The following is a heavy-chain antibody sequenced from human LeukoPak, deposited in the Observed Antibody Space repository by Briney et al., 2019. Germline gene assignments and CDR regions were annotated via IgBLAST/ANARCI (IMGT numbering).Heavy chain of an antibody. CDR2: IYYSGST. J-gene: IGHJ4*02. CDR1: GGSISSSSYY. CDR3: ARARYCSGGSCYGPYFDY. D-gene: IGHD2-15*01. Sequence: SETLSLTCTVSGGSISSSSYYWGWIRQPPGKGLEWIGYIYYSGSTNYNPSLKSRVTISVDTSKNQFSLKLSSVTAADTAVYYCARARYCSGGSCYGPYFDYWGQGTLVTVSS. V-gene: IGHV4-61*05.